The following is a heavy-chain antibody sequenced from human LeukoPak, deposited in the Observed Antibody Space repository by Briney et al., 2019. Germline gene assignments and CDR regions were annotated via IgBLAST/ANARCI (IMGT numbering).Heavy chain of an antibody. D-gene: IGHD5-18*01. CDR2: ISYDGSNK. CDR3: AKSWIQLWLFDY. V-gene: IGHV3-30-3*02. CDR1: GFIFSSYA. Sequence: GRSLRLSCAASGFIFSSYAMHWVRQAPGKGLEWVAVISYDGSNKYYADSVKGRFTISRDNSKNTLYLQMNSLRAEDTAVYYCAKSWIQLWLFDYWGQGTLATVSS. J-gene: IGHJ4*02.